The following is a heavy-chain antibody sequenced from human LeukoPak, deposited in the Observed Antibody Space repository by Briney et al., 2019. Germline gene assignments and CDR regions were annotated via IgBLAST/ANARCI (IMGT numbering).Heavy chain of an antibody. V-gene: IGHV3-21*01. CDR3: ARPYCGGDCFGAFDI. Sequence: GGSLRLSCAASGFTFSSYSMNWVRQAPGKGLEWASSISSSSSYIYYADSVKGRFTISRDNAKNSLYLQMNSLRAEDTAVYYCARPYCGGDCFGAFDIWGQGTMVTVSS. J-gene: IGHJ3*02. CDR2: ISSSSSYI. D-gene: IGHD2-21*01. CDR1: GFTFSSYS.